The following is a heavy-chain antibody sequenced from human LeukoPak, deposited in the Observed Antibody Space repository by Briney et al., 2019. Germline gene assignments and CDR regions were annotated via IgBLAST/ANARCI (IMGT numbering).Heavy chain of an antibody. V-gene: IGHV4-39*07. CDR2: IYYSGST. J-gene: IGHJ5*02. CDR3: APFTTLPDNWFDP. Sequence: KPSETLSLTCTVSGGSISSSSYYWGWIRQPPGKGLEWIGSIYYSGSTYYNPSLKSRVTISVDTSKNQFSLKLSSVTAADTAVYYCAPFTTLPDNWFDPWGQGTLVTVSS. D-gene: IGHD2/OR15-2a*01. CDR1: GGSISSSSYY.